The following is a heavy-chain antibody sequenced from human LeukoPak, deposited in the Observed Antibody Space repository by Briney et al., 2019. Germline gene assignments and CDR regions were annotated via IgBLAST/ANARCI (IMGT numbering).Heavy chain of an antibody. J-gene: IGHJ6*03. CDR2: IYPGDSDT. Sequence: GESLKISCKGSGYSFANYWIVWVRQMPGKGLEWVGIIYPGDSDTRYSPSFQGQVTITADKSISTAYLQWSSLKASDTAMYYCARTTSGYNYYYYYYMDVWGKGTTVTVSS. D-gene: IGHD3-22*01. CDR1: GYSFANYW. CDR3: ARTTSGYNYYYYYYMDV. V-gene: IGHV5-51*01.